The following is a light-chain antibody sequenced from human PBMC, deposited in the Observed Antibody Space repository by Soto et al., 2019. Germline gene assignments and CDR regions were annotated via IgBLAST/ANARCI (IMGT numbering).Light chain of an antibody. J-gene: IGKJ1*01. CDR3: HQYENWPQT. CDR1: QSISSN. V-gene: IGKV3-15*01. CDR2: RAS. Sequence: EIVMTQSPATLSVSPGERATLSCRASQSISSNLAWYQQKLGQAPRLLIYRASTRATGIPARFSSSGSGTEFTLTISSLQSEDFALYSWHQYENWPQTFGQGTKVEI.